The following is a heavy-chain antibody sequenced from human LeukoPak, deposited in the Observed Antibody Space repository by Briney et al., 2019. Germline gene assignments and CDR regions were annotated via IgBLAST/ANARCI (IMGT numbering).Heavy chain of an antibody. D-gene: IGHD1-26*01. CDR2: IYYSGST. CDR1: GGSISSYY. J-gene: IGHJ4*02. V-gene: IGHV4-59*08. Sequence: KPSETLSLTCTVSGGSISSYYWSWIRQPPGKGLEWIGYIYYSGSTNYNPSLKSRVTISVDTSKNQFSLKLSSVTAADTAVYYCARHDPVGAPDYWGQGTLVTVSS. CDR3: ARHDPVGAPDY.